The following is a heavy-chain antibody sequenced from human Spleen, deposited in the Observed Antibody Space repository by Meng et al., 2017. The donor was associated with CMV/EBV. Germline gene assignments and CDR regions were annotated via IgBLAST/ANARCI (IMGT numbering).Heavy chain of an antibody. Sequence: LRLSCTVSGGSISSPDYYWTWIRQPPGKGLEWVGYVYFSGTNYYNPSLRSRSTVSIDRSRNQFSLKLSSLTAADTALYYCARDSPGRPADYWGQGIMVTVSS. CDR1: GGSISSPDYY. J-gene: IGHJ4*02. D-gene: IGHD1-26*01. V-gene: IGHV4-30-4*08. CDR2: VYFSGTN. CDR3: ARDSPGRPADY.